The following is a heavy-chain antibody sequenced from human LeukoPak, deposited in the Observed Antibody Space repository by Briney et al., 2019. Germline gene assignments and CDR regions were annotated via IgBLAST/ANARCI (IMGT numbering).Heavy chain of an antibody. CDR1: GFTVSSSY. V-gene: IGHV3-66*01. CDR2: IYSGGST. J-gene: IGHJ4*02. D-gene: IGHD3-22*01. CDR3: ARDEYYYDRSAYHYFFDY. Sequence: GGSLRLSCAASGFTVSSSYMSWVRQAPGKGLEWASLIYSGGSTYYVDSVRGRFTISRDNSKNTLYLQMDSLRAEDTAVYYCARDEYYYDRSAYHYFFDYWGQGTLVTVSS.